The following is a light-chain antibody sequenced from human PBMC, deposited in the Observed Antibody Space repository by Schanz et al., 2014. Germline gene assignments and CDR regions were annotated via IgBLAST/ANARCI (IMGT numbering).Light chain of an antibody. CDR3: SSYAGSNLWV. J-gene: IGLJ3*02. Sequence: QSALTQPASVSGSPGQSITISCTGTSSDVGSSNLVSWYQLHPDKAPKLMIYEGTKRPSGVSNRFSGSKTGNTASLTISGLQAEDEADYYCSSYAGSNLWVFGGGTKLTVL. V-gene: IGLV2-14*02. CDR2: EGT. CDR1: SSDVGSSNL.